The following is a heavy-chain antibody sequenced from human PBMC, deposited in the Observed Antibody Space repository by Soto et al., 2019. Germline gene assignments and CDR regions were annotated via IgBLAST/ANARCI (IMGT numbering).Heavy chain of an antibody. V-gene: IGHV4-39*01. J-gene: IGHJ5*02. CDR2: IYYSGTS. D-gene: IGHD2-8*01. Sequence: QLQLQESGPGLLKPSETLSLTCTVSGGSISDDTYYWGWIRQPPGKGLEWIGSIYYSGTSSYNPSLKGRVTMSVDTSQKQLSSRLSSVTAADPAVYYCARLHCASPNCVPPEPWGQGTLVIVSS. CDR1: GGSISDDTYY. CDR3: ARLHCASPNCVPPEP.